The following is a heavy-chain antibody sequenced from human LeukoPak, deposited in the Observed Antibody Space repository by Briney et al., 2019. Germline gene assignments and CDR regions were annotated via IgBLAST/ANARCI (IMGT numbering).Heavy chain of an antibody. D-gene: IGHD2-15*01. CDR1: GYTFTSYD. CDR3: ARGEVAALLDAFDI. CDR2: MNPNSGNT. J-gene: IGHJ3*02. V-gene: IGHV1-8*01. Sequence: GASVKVSCKASGYTFTSYDINWVRQATGQGLEWMGWMNPNSGNTGYAQKFQGRVTMTRNTSISTAYMKLSSLRSEDTAVYYCARGEVAALLDAFDIWGQGTMVTVSS.